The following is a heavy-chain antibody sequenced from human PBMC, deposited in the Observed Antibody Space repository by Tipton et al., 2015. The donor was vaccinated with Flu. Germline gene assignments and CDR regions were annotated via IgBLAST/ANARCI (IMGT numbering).Heavy chain of an antibody. CDR3: ARHAGGGWDSSGYYVY. D-gene: IGHD3-22*01. Sequence: TLSLTCTVSGGSISSYYWSWIRQPPGKGLEWIGYIYYSGSTNYNPSLKSRVTISVDTSKNQFSLKLSSVTAADTAVYYCARHAGGGWDSSGYYVYWGQGTLVTVSS. CDR1: GGSISSYY. V-gene: IGHV4-59*08. CDR2: IYYSGST. J-gene: IGHJ4*02.